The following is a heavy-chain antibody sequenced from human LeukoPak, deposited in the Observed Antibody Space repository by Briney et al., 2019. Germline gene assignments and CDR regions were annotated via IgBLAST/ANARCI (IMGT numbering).Heavy chain of an antibody. V-gene: IGHV1-2*04. Sequence: ASVKVSCKASVYSFTDYYIHWVRQAPGQGLEWMGWINPFSGGTKYAQKFQGWVTMTRDTSISTAYMELSRLTSDDTAVYYCARGGYDLDYWGQGTLVTVSS. CDR2: INPFSGGT. CDR3: ARGGYDLDY. J-gene: IGHJ4*02. CDR1: VYSFTDYY. D-gene: IGHD3-22*01.